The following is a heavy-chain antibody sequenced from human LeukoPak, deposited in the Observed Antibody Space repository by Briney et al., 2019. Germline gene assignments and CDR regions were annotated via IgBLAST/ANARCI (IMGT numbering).Heavy chain of an antibody. CDR3: ARGASYDFWSGYYHYYYYMDV. D-gene: IGHD3-3*01. CDR1: GYTFTSYD. J-gene: IGHJ6*03. Sequence: ASVKVSWKASGYTFTSYDINWVRQATGQGLERMGWMNPNSGNTGYAQKFQGRVTMTRNTSISTAYMELSSLRSEDTAVYYCARGASYDFWSGYYHYYYYMDVWGKGTTVTVSS. V-gene: IGHV1-8*01. CDR2: MNPNSGNT.